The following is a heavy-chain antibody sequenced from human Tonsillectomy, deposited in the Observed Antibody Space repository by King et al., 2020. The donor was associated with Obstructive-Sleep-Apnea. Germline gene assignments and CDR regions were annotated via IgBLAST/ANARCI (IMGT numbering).Heavy chain of an antibody. Sequence: VQLVESGGGVVQPGGSLRLSCTSSGLTFGSHGMHWVRQAPGKGLEWVAFVRYDGNNKYYADSVKGRFTIFRDDSKNTLFLQMKSLRPEDTAVYYFANALYYDVLTGIDYWGQGTLVTVSS. CDR3: ANALYYDVLTGIDY. J-gene: IGHJ4*02. CDR1: GLTFGSHG. CDR2: VRYDGNNK. V-gene: IGHV3-30*02. D-gene: IGHD3-9*01.